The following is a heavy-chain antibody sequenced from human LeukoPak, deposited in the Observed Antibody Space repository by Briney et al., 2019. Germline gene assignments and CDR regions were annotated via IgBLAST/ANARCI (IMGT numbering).Heavy chain of an antibody. CDR1: GFTFSNYW. CDR2: INSDGSGP. J-gene: IGHJ5*02. Sequence: AGGSLRLSCAASGFTFSNYWMHWVRQAPEKGLMWVSKINSDGSGPDYADSVKGRFTISRDNAKNTLYLQMNSLRAEDTAVYYCAIVVAARQGTIDPWGQGTLVTISS. D-gene: IGHD6-6*01. V-gene: IGHV3-74*01. CDR3: AIVVAARQGTIDP.